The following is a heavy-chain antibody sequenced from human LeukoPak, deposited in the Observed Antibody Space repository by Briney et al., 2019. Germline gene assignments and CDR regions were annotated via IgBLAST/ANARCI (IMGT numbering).Heavy chain of an antibody. D-gene: IGHD2-2*01. CDR2: ISSSGSTI. CDR3: ARDQTKGYCSSTSCYGGGWFDP. V-gene: IGHV3-48*03. J-gene: IGHJ5*02. Sequence: GGPLRLSCAASGFTFSSYEMNWVRQAPGKGLEWVSYISSSGSTIYYADSVKGRFTVSRDNAKNSLYLQMNSLRAEDTAVYYCARDQTKGYCSSTSCYGGGWFDPWGQGTLVTVSS. CDR1: GFTFSSYE.